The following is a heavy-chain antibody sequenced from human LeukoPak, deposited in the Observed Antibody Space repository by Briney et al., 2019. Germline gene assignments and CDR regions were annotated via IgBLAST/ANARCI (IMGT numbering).Heavy chain of an antibody. J-gene: IGHJ4*02. CDR2: IIPIFGTA. CDR1: GGTFSSYA. Sequence: SVKVSCKASGGTFSSYAISWVRQAPGQGLEWMGGIIPIFGTANYAQKFQGRVTITTDESTSTACMELSSLRSEDTAVYYCASWRYDILTGFDYWGQGTLVTVSS. V-gene: IGHV1-69*05. CDR3: ASWRYDILTGFDY. D-gene: IGHD3-9*01.